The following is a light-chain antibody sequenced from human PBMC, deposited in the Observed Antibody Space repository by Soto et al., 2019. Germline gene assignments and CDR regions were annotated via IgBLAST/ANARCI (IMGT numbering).Light chain of an antibody. J-gene: IGLJ2*01. CDR3: QSYDSSLSAVV. Sequence: QSVLTQPPSVSGAPGQRLTISCTGSSSNIGAGYDVHWYQQLPGTAPKLLIYGNSNRPSGVPDRFSGSKSGTSASLAITGLQAEDEADYYFQSYDSSLSAVVFGGGTKLTVL. CDR1: SSNIGAGYD. CDR2: GNS. V-gene: IGLV1-40*01.